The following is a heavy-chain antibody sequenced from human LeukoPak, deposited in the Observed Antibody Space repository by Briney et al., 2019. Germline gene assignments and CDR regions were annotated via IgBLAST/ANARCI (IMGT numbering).Heavy chain of an antibody. CDR3: AKGIVRGDLGDFDY. J-gene: IGHJ4*02. CDR1: GYTFTSYD. Sequence: ASVKVSCKASGYTFTSYDINWVRQATGQGLEWMGWMNPNSGNTGYAQKFQGRVTMTRNTSTSTAYMELSSLRAEDTAVYYCAKGIVRGDLGDFDYWGQGTLVTVSS. V-gene: IGHV1-8*01. D-gene: IGHD3-10*01. CDR2: MNPNSGNT.